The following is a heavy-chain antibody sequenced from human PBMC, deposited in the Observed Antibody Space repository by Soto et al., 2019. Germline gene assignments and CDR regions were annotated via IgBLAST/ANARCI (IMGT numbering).Heavy chain of an antibody. J-gene: IGHJ4*02. Sequence: QVQLQESGPGLLTPSETLSLTCRVSGASVSSETHFWTWIRQRPGKGLEWSGYVYRTGLTNSNLALTSRVDVSADRSENQFSLTLRSVTGADRAVYYCVREDMSGTYHFHYRGPGIQVTVSS. CDR2: VYRTGLT. V-gene: IGHV4-61*01. CDR3: VREDMSGTYHFHY. CDR1: GASVSSETHF. D-gene: IGHD1-26*01.